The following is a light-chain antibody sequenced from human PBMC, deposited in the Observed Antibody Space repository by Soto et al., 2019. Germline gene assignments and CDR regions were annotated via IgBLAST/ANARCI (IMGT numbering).Light chain of an antibody. V-gene: IGLV1-40*01. Sequence: QPVLTQPPSVSGAPGQRVTISCTGSSSNIGAGFDVHWYQQLPGTAPKLLIYGNSNRPSGVPDRFSGSKSGTSASLAITGLQPEDEADYYCQSHDSSLSGVVFGGGTKLTVL. CDR1: SSNIGAGFD. CDR2: GNS. J-gene: IGLJ2*01. CDR3: QSHDSSLSGVV.